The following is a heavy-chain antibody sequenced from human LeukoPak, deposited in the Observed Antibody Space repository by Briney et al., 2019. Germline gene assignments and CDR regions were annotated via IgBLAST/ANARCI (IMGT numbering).Heavy chain of an antibody. J-gene: IGHJ6*03. V-gene: IGHV3-33*06. CDR1: GFTFSSYG. Sequence: GGSLRLSCAASGFTFSSYGMHWVRQAPGKGLEWVAVIWYDGSNKYYADSVKGRFTISRDNSKNTLYLQMSSLRAEDTAVYYCAKAQGRYSYSQAGYYYYMDVWGKGTTVTVSS. D-gene: IGHD5-18*01. CDR2: IWYDGSNK. CDR3: AKAQGRYSYSQAGYYYYMDV.